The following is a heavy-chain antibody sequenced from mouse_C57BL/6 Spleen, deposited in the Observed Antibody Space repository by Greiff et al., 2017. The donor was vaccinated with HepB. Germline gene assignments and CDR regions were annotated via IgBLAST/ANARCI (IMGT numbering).Heavy chain of an antibody. Sequence: EVQLVESGGGLVKPGGSLKLSCAASGFTFSSYAMSWVRQTPEKRLEWVATISDGGSYTYYPDNVKGRFTISRDNAKNNLYLQMSHLKSEDTAMYYCARDRYEYDENYYAMDYWGQGTSVTVSS. D-gene: IGHD2-4*01. CDR1: GFTFSSYA. V-gene: IGHV5-4*01. CDR3: ARDRYEYDENYYAMDY. CDR2: ISDGGSYT. J-gene: IGHJ4*01.